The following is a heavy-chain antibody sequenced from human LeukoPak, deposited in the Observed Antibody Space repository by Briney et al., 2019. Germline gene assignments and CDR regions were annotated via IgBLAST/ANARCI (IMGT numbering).Heavy chain of an antibody. CDR2: IYSGGST. V-gene: IGHV3-53*01. Sequence: PGGSLRLSCAASGLTVSSNYMSWVRQAPGKGLEWVSVIYSGGSTYYADSVKGRFTISRDNSKNTLYLQMNSLRAEDTAVYYCARDSDYGDYSYWGQGTLVTVSS. J-gene: IGHJ4*02. CDR1: GLTVSSNY. CDR3: ARDSDYGDYSY. D-gene: IGHD4-17*01.